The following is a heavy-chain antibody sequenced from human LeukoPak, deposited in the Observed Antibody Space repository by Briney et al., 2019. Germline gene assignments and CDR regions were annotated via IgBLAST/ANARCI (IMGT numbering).Heavy chain of an antibody. Sequence: SETLSLTCTVSGTSISRHYWSWLRQSAGLGLEWLGYISTTGSTTYNPSLEGRVTMSEDTSQNQLSLTLSSVTAADTAVYFCARQDGLWVGDLGGWFDFWGQGIQVAVSS. CDR2: ISTTGST. J-gene: IGHJ5*01. CDR3: ARQDGLWVGDLGGWFDF. D-gene: IGHD3-10*01. V-gene: IGHV4-4*09. CDR1: GTSISRHY.